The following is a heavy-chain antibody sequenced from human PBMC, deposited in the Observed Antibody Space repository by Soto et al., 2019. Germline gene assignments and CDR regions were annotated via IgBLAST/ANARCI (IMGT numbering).Heavy chain of an antibody. V-gene: IGHV5-51*01. J-gene: IGHJ6*02. D-gene: IGHD6-13*01. CDR3: ARTAAAGKYYYGMDV. CDR2: IYPGDSDT. Sequence: EVQLVQSGAEVKKPGESLKISCKGSGYSFTSYWIGWVRQMPGKGLECMGIIYPGDSDTRYSPSFQGQVTISADKSISTACLQWSSLKASDTAMYYCARTAAAGKYYYGMDVWGQGTTVTVSS. CDR1: GYSFTSYW.